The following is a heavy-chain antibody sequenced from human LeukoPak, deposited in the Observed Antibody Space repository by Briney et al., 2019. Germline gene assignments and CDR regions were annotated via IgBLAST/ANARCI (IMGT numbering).Heavy chain of an antibody. D-gene: IGHD5-18*01. Sequence: GGSLRLSCAASGFTFSSYWMSWVRQAPGKGLEWVANIKKDGSEKYYVDSVKGRFTISRDNAKTSLYLQMNSLRAEDTAVYYCARHLSGITGYTYGRGIDYWGQGTLVSVSS. CDR2: IKKDGSEK. CDR3: ARHLSGITGYTYGRGIDY. V-gene: IGHV3-7*01. J-gene: IGHJ4*02. CDR1: GFTFSSYW.